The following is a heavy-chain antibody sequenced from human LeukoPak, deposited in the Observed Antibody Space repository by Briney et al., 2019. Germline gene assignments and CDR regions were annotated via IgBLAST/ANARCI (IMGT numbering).Heavy chain of an antibody. CDR1: GGSIRSYY. Sequence: SETLSLTCSVSGGSIRSYYWIWIRQPPGKGLEWIGYIYNSGSTNYNPSLKSRVTISVDTSKNQFSPKLSSVTAADTAVYYCARHPAIAGAADYYYGMDVWGQGTTVTVSS. CDR2: IYNSGST. J-gene: IGHJ6*02. CDR3: ARHPAIAGAADYYYGMDV. D-gene: IGHD1-26*01. V-gene: IGHV4-59*08.